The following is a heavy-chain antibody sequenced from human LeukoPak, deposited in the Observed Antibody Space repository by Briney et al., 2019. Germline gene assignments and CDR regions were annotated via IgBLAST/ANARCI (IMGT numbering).Heavy chain of an antibody. CDR2: ITPGGST. J-gene: IGHJ4*02. CDR1: GFTVSSNF. CDR3: AREDALDY. Sequence: GGSLRLSCAASGFTVSSNFITWIRQAPGKGLEWVSVITPGGSTYYADSVKGRFTISRDNSKNTVYLQMKSLRVEDTAVYYCAREDALDYWGQGTLVTVSS. V-gene: IGHV3-53*01. D-gene: IGHD2-8*01.